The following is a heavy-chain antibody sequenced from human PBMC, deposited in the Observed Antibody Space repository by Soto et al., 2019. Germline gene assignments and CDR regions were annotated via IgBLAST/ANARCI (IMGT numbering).Heavy chain of an antibody. Sequence: QVQLEQSGAEVKKPGSSLKVSCKATGGTFSNYAISWVRQAPGQGLEWMAGIIPVYGTPNYAQRFQDRVTIIAYESTTTAYMEVHSLRSEDTAIYYCSIVTAYGMDVWGPGTTVIVSS. V-gene: IGHV1-69*01. J-gene: IGHJ6*02. D-gene: IGHD2-15*01. CDR1: GGTFSNYA. CDR2: IIPVYGTP. CDR3: SIVTAYGMDV.